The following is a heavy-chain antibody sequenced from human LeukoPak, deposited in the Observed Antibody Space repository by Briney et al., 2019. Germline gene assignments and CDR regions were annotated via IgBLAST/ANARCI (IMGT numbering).Heavy chain of an antibody. CDR3: TTSPVPGIDY. CDR1: GFTFRTSG. D-gene: IGHD4-11*01. J-gene: IGHJ4*02. V-gene: IGHV3-23*01. CDR2: ISGSGVST. Sequence: GGSLRLSCAASGFTFRTSGMSWVRRAPGKGLEWVSAISGSGVSTYYADSVKGRFTISRDNSKNTLYLQMNSLKTEDTAVYYCTTSPVPGIDYWGQGTLVTVSS.